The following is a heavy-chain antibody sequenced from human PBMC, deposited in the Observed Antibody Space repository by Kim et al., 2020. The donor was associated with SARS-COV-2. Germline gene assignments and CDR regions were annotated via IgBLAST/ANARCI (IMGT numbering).Heavy chain of an antibody. J-gene: IGHJ4*02. CDR2: IYPGDSDT. CDR3: ARHLAAAGTDY. D-gene: IGHD6-13*01. Sequence: GESLKISCKGSGYSFTSYWISWVSQMPGKGLEWMGIIYPGDSDTRYSPSFKGQVTISADKSISTAYLQWSSLKASDTAMYYCARHLAAAGTDYWGQGTLVTVSS. CDR1: GYSFTSYW. V-gene: IGHV5-51*01.